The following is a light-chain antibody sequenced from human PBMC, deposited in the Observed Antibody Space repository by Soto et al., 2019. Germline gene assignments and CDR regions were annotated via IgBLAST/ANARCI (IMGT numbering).Light chain of an antibody. Sequence: QSVLTQPPSASATPGQRVTISCSGSNSNIGTNTVNWYQQLPGTAPRLLIYTNNQRPSGVPDRFSGSKSGTSASLAISGLQSEDEADYYCAAWHDSLNGYVFGTGTKVTVL. CDR2: TNN. V-gene: IGLV1-44*01. CDR3: AAWHDSLNGYV. CDR1: NSNIGTNT. J-gene: IGLJ1*01.